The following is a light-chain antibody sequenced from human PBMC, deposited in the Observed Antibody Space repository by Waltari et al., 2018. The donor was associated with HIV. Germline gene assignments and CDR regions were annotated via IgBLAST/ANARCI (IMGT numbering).Light chain of an antibody. Sequence: EIVLIQSPAILSLSPGERATLSCRASQSVTNYLAWYQQKPGQAPRLLIYDASIRATGIPDRFSGSGSWTDFNLTISSLGPEDFAVYYCQQCSDWPLSFGGGSRVEIK. J-gene: IGKJ4*01. CDR3: QQCSDWPLS. CDR2: DAS. V-gene: IGKV3-11*01. CDR1: QSVTNY.